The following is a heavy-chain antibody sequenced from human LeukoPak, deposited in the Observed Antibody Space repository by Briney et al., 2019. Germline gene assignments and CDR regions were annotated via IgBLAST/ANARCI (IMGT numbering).Heavy chain of an antibody. CDR3: ARQIRDAFDI. Sequence: GGSPRLSRAASGFTFSSYWMSWVPQAPGKGLEWVAKIKQDGSEKYYVDSVKGRFTISRDNAKNSLYLQMNSLRAEDTAVYYCARQIRDAFDIWGQGTMVTVSS. CDR1: GFTFSSYW. J-gene: IGHJ3*02. CDR2: IKQDGSEK. V-gene: IGHV3-7*04.